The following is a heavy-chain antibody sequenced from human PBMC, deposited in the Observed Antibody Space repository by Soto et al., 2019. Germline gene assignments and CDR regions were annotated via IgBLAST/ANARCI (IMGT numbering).Heavy chain of an antibody. CDR1: GGSFGGYY. Sequence: PSETLSLTCAVYGGSFGGYYWSWIRQPPGKGLEWIGEINHSGSTNYNPSLKSRVTISVDTSKNQFSLKLSSVTAADTAVYYCARGGPAAIIGWTFADWGQGTLVTVSS. CDR3: ARGGPAAIIGWTFAD. V-gene: IGHV4-34*01. J-gene: IGHJ4*02. D-gene: IGHD2-2*01. CDR2: INHSGST.